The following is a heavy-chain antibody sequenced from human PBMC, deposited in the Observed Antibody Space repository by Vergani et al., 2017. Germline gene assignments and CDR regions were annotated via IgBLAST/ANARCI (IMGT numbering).Heavy chain of an antibody. D-gene: IGHD4-11*01. V-gene: IGHV4-34*01. CDR2: IDHTGRP. CDR3: ARVNTETNGHLYYYYYMDV. CDR1: GGSFTSYH. Sequence: QVQLQQWGGGLLKPSETLSLTCVVNGGSFTSYHWTWIRQSPGEGREWVGDIDHTGRPDYNPPLKSRLTMSVDKSRNQFSLTLNSVTATDTAIYFCARVNTETNGHLYYYYYMDVWGQGTAVTVS. J-gene: IGHJ6*03.